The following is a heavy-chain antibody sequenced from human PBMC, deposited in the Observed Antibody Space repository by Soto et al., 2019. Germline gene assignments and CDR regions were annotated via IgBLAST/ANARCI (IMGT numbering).Heavy chain of an antibody. Sequence: QVQVVESGGGVVQPGRSLRLSCAASGFTFSSFGMHWVRQAPGKGLEWVSLIWYDGSKKSYGDSVKGRFTISRDNSRNTVYFPMNSLRAGDTAVYYCARDASYYSLWSGYYPSRNGMDVWGQGTTVTVSS. V-gene: IGHV3-33*01. D-gene: IGHD3-3*01. CDR1: GFTFSSFG. J-gene: IGHJ6*02. CDR2: IWYDGSKK. CDR3: ARDASYYSLWSGYYPSRNGMDV.